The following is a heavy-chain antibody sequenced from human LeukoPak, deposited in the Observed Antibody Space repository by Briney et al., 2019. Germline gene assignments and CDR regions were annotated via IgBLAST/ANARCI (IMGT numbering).Heavy chain of an antibody. CDR3: AREWWSNYYGMDV. Sequence: ASVTVSCTASGGTFSSYAISWVRQAPGQGLEWMGGIIPIFGTANYAQKFQGRVTITADESTSTAYMELSSLRSEDTAVYYCAREWWSNYYGMDVWGQGTTVTVSS. V-gene: IGHV1-69*13. J-gene: IGHJ6*02. CDR1: GGTFSSYA. CDR2: IIPIFGTA. D-gene: IGHD2-15*01.